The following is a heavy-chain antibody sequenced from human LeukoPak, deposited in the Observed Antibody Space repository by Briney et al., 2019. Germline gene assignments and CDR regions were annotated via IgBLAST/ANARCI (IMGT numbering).Heavy chain of an antibody. CDR2: IYTSGST. D-gene: IGHD6-13*01. Sequence: PSETLSLTCTVSGGSISSGSYYWSWIRQPAGKGLEWIGRIYTSGSTNYNPSLKSRVTISVDTSKNQFSLRLSSVTAADTAVYYCTRATIAAPVDHWGQGTLVTVSS. CDR1: GGSISSGSYY. CDR3: TRATIAAPVDH. V-gene: IGHV4-61*02. J-gene: IGHJ5*02.